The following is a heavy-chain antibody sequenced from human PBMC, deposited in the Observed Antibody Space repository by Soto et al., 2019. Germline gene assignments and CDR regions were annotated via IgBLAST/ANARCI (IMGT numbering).Heavy chain of an antibody. CDR2: INAGNGNT. CDR3: ARAWVVVTAPEY. CDR1: GYTFTSYA. D-gene: IGHD2-21*02. V-gene: IGHV1-3*05. J-gene: IGHJ4*02. Sequence: QVQLVQSGAEEKKPGASVKVSCKASGYTFTSYAMHWVRQAPGQRLEWMGWINAGNGNTKYSQKFQGRVTMTRDTSASTAYMALRSLRSEDTAVYYCARAWVVVTAPEYWGQGTRVTVSS.